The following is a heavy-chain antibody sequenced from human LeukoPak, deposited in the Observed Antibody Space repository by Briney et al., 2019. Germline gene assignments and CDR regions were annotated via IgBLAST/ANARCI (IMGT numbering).Heavy chain of an antibody. Sequence: GGSLRLSCVASGFTFSTFAMIWVRQPPGKGLEWVSSIFPSGGEIHYADSVRGRFTISRDNSESTLSLQMNSLRVEDTAIYYCATYRQVLLPFESWGQGTLVTVSS. J-gene: IGHJ4*02. V-gene: IGHV3-23*01. D-gene: IGHD2-8*02. CDR2: IFPSGGEI. CDR1: GFTFSTFA. CDR3: ATYRQVLLPFES.